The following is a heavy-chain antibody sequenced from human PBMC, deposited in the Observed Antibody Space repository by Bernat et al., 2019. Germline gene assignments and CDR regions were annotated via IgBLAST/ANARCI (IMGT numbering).Heavy chain of an antibody. Sequence: VQLVESGGGLVQPGGSLRLSCAASGFTVSSNYMSWVRQAPGKGLEWVAVIWYDGSNKYYTDSVKGRFTISRDNSKNTLYLQMNSLRAEDTAVYYCARNGANYYYYMDVWGKGTTVTVSS. V-gene: IGHV3-33*08. CDR3: ARNGANYYYYMDV. CDR1: GFTVSSNY. CDR2: IWYDGSNK. J-gene: IGHJ6*03.